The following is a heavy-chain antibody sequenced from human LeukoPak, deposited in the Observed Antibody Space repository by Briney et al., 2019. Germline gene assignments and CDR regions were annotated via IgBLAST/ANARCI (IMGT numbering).Heavy chain of an antibody. Sequence: KVSCKASGGTFSSYAISWVRQAPGQGLEWMGGIIPIFGTANYAQKFQGRVTITADESTSTDYMELSSLRSEDTAVYYCAREWRGSGSYYFDYWGQGTLVTVSS. J-gene: IGHJ4*02. CDR2: IIPIFGTA. CDR1: GGTFSSYA. D-gene: IGHD3-10*01. CDR3: AREWRGSGSYYFDY. V-gene: IGHV1-69*01.